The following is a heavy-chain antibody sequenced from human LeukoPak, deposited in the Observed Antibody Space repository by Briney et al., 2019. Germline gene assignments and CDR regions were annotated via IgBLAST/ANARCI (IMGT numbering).Heavy chain of an antibody. J-gene: IGHJ3*02. CDR2: ISGSGGDT. CDR3: ARDREPADSSGYYYVDAFDI. Sequence: GGSLRLSCAASGFTFSNFPMTWVRQAPGKGLEAFSSISGSGGDTYYKDSVKGRFTISRDNSKNSLYLQMNSLRAEDTAVYYCARDREPADSSGYYYVDAFDIWGQGTMVTVSS. D-gene: IGHD3-22*01. CDR1: GFTFSNFP. V-gene: IGHV3-23*01.